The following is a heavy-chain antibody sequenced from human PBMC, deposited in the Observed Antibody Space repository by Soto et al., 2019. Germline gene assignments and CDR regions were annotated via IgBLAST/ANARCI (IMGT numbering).Heavy chain of an antibody. D-gene: IGHD4-17*01. CDR2: IKSKTDGGTT. V-gene: IGHV3-15*07. CDR3: TTRGWPYGDTYYYGMDV. Sequence: PGGSLRLSCAASGFTFSNAWMNWVRQAPGKGLEWVGRIKSKTDGGTTDYAAPVKGRFTISRDDSKNTLYLQMNSLKTEDTAVYYCTTRGWPYGDTYYYGMDVWGQGTTVTVSS. J-gene: IGHJ6*02. CDR1: GFTFSNAW.